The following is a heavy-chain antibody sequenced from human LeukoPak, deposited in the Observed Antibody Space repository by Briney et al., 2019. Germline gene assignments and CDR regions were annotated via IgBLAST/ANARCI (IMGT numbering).Heavy chain of an antibody. V-gene: IGHV4-59*01. CDR3: ARGHSSWEYYFDY. CDR1: GGSINNYY. D-gene: IGHD6-13*01. Sequence: SETLSLTCTVSGGSINNYYWSWIRQPPGKGLEWIGYIYHSGSTNYNPSLKSRVTMSVDTSTNQFSLKLTSVTAADTAVYYRARGHSSWEYYFDYWGQGTLVTVSS. J-gene: IGHJ4*02. CDR2: IYHSGST.